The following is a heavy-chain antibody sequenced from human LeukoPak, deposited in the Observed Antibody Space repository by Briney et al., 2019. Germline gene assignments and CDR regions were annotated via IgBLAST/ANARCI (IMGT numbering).Heavy chain of an antibody. V-gene: IGHV3-23*01. CDR2: IGGTDGLT. CDR3: AKDTRTVFGVASHYFDY. D-gene: IGHD3-3*01. CDR1: AFTFSDYA. Sequence: GGSLRLSCAASAFTFSDYAMSWVRQAPGKGLEWVSVIGGTDGLTYYADSVKGRFTISRDNSKNTLYLQMNSLRAEDTAVYYCAKDTRTVFGVASHYFDYWGQGTLVTVSS. J-gene: IGHJ4*02.